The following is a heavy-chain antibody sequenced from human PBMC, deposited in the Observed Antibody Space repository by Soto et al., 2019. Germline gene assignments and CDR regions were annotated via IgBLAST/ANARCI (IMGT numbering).Heavy chain of an antibody. CDR1: GFSFSRYA. CDR3: ARDDYGMDV. Sequence: GGSLRLSCAASGFSFSRYAMHWVRQAPGKGLEWVTVISYDGNNKYYADSVKGRFTISRDNSKNTLYLQMDSLKAEDTALYYYARDDYGMDVWGQGTTVTVSS. J-gene: IGHJ6*02. V-gene: IGHV3-30-3*01. CDR2: ISYDGNNK.